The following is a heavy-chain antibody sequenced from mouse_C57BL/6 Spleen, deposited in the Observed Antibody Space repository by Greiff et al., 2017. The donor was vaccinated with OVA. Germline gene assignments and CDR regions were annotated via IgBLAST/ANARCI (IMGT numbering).Heavy chain of an antibody. J-gene: IGHJ2*01. CDR3: ARGAYYSNPCWDD. D-gene: IGHD2-5*01. V-gene: IGHV1-53*01. Sequence: VQLQQPGTELVKPGASVKLSCKASGYTFTSYWMHWVQQRPGQGLAWIGNINPSNGGTNYNEPFQSKATLTVDKSYSTAYMQLSSLTSEDSAGDYCARGAYYSNPCWDDWGQGTTLTVSS. CDR1: GYTFTSYW. CDR2: INPSNGGT.